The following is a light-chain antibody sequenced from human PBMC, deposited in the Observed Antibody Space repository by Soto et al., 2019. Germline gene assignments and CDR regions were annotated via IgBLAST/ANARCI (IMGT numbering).Light chain of an antibody. V-gene: IGLV2-14*01. Sequence: QSALTQPASVSGSLGQSITISCTGTSSDVGGYDYVSWYQKYPGKAPKLIIYRVTNRPSGVSSRFSGSKSGSTASLTISGLQADDEADYYCTSYTTRKAVLFGGGTKVTVL. CDR3: TSYTTRKAVL. CDR2: RVT. J-gene: IGLJ2*01. CDR1: SSDVGGYDY.